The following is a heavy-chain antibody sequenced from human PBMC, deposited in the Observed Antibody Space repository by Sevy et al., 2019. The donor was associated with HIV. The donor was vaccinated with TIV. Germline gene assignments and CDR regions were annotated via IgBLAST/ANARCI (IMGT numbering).Heavy chain of an antibody. V-gene: IGHV3-7*01. CDR3: VRDGLASATDFDY. CDR1: GFTFSNYW. CDR2: IKEDGSDK. Sequence: GGSLRLSCEVSGFTFSNYWMTWVRQAPGKGLEWVAKIKEDGSDKYYGDSVKGRFSLSRDNAKNSLYLQMDSLRAEDTAVYYSVRDGLASATDFDYWGQGTLVTVSS. D-gene: IGHD2-15*01. J-gene: IGHJ4*02.